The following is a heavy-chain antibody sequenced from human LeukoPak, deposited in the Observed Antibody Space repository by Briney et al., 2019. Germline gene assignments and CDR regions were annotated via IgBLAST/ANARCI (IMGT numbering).Heavy chain of an antibody. V-gene: IGHV3-11*01. J-gene: IGHJ4*02. D-gene: IGHD6-19*01. CDR1: GFTFSDYY. Sequence: GGSLRLSCAASGFTFSDYYMSWVRQAPGKGLEWVSYISNSGSTIYYADSVKGRFTISRDNSKNTLYLQMNSLRAEDTAVYYCARDGRGGGWYSSDYWGQGTLVTVSS. CDR2: ISNSGSTI. CDR3: ARDGRGGGWYSSDY.